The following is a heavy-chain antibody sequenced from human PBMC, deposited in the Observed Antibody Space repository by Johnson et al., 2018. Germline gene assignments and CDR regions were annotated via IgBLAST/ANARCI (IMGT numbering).Heavy chain of an antibody. V-gene: IGHV4-59*01. D-gene: IGHD3-22*01. CDR1: GGSISSYY. CDR2: IYYSGST. Sequence: QVQLQESGPGLVKPSETLSLTCTVSGGSISSYYWSWIRQPPEKGLEWIGYIYYSGSTYYNPSLKSRVTISVDTSKNQFSLRSSSVTSADTAVYYCARGRGAYYYDSGRDAFDFWGQGTKVTVS. J-gene: IGHJ3*01. CDR3: ARGRGAYYYDSGRDAFDF.